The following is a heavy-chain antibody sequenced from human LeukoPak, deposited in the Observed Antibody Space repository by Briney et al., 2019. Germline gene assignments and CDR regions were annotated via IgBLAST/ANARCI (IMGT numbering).Heavy chain of an antibody. CDR2: IYYSGST. CDR1: GGSISSGRYY. V-gene: IGHV4-61*01. D-gene: IGHD4-17*01. CDR3: ARAYGDYDFYYYGLDV. J-gene: IGHJ6*02. Sequence: SETLSLTCTVSGGSISSGRYYWSWIRQPPGKGLEWIGYIYYSGSTNYNPSLKSRVTISVDTSKNQFSLKLSSVTAADTAVYYCARAYGDYDFYYYGLDVWGHGTTVTVSS.